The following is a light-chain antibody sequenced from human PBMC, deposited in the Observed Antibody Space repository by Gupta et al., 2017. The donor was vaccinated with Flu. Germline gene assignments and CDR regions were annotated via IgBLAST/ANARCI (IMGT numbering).Light chain of an antibody. V-gene: IGKV1-39*01. J-gene: IGKJ2*03. CDR3: KQSYSTPYS. CDR1: QSISSY. Sequence: DVQRTQSPSSLSAPVGDRVTITCRASQSISSYLNWYQQKPGKAPKLRIYAASSLQSGVPPRFSGSGSGTDFTLTISRLQPEDFATYYCKQSYSTPYSFGQGTKLEIK. CDR2: AAS.